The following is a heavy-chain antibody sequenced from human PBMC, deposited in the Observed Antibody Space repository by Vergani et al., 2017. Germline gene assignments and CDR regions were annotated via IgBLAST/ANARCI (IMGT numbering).Heavy chain of an antibody. D-gene: IGHD3-3*01. CDR1: GFTFSSYA. J-gene: IGHJ3*02. Sequence: EVQLLESGGGLLQPGGSLRLSCAASGFTFSSYAMSWVRQAPGTGLEWVSAISGSGGSTYYADSVKGRFTISRDNSKNTLYLQMNSLRAEDTAVYYCAQRLRRTRITSFGVAYDACDIWGQGTMVTVSS. CDR2: ISGSGGST. V-gene: IGHV3-23*01. CDR3: AQRLRRTRITSFGVAYDACDI.